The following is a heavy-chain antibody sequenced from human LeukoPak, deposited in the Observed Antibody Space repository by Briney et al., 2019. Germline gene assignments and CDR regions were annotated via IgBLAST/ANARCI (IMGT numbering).Heavy chain of an antibody. CDR2: IYTSGST. Sequence: SETLSLTCTVSGGSISSGSYYWSWIRQPAGKGLEWIGRIYTSGSTNYNPSLQSRVTISVDTSKNQFSLKLSSVTAADTAVYYCAREGRFGDFDYWGQGTLVTVSS. V-gene: IGHV4-61*02. J-gene: IGHJ4*02. D-gene: IGHD3-16*01. CDR1: GGSISSGSYY. CDR3: AREGRFGDFDY.